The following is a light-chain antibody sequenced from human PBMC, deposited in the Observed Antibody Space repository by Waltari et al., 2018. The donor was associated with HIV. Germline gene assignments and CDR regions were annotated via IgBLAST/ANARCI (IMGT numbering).Light chain of an antibody. CDR1: SSNIGKNY. J-gene: IGLJ2*01. CDR3: GTWDSSLSAGV. V-gene: IGLV1-51*01. Sequence: QSVLTQPPSVSAAPGQKVTISCSGSSSNIGKNYISWYQQLPGTAPKLLVYDKHKRPSGIPDRFSGSKSGTSATLGITGLQTGDEADFYCGTWDSSLSAGVFGGGTKLTVL. CDR2: DKH.